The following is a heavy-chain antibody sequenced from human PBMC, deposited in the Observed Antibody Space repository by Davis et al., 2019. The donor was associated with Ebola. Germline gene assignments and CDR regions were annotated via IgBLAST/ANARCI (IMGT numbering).Heavy chain of an antibody. CDR2: ISSSGSTI. CDR3: ARAGAGYDADYYYYGMDV. Sequence: PGGSLRLSCAVSGFNFSHYAMNWVRQAPGKGLEWVSYISSSGSTIYYADSVKGRFTISRDNAKNSLYLQMNSLRAEDTAVYYCARAGAGYDADYYYYGMDVWGQGTTVTVSS. D-gene: IGHD1-26*01. CDR1: GFNFSHYA. J-gene: IGHJ6*02. V-gene: IGHV3-48*03.